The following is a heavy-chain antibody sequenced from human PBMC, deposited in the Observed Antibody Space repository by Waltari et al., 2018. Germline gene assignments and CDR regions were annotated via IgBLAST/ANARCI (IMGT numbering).Heavy chain of an antibody. D-gene: IGHD6-13*01. CDR1: GGSISRHY. CDR3: ARTPARAAAADY. Sequence: QVQLQESGPGLVKPSETLSLTCTVPGGSISRHYWSWIRQPPGKGLEWIGYIYYSGSTNYNPSLKSRVTISVDTSKNQFSLKLSSVTAADTAVYYCARTPARAAAADYWGQGTLVTVSS. V-gene: IGHV4-59*11. J-gene: IGHJ4*02. CDR2: IYYSGST.